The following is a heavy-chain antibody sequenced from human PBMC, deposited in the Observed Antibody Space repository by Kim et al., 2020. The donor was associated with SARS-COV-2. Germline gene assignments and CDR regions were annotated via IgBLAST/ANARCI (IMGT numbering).Heavy chain of an antibody. Sequence: GGSLRPSCAASGFTFSSYWMHWVRQAPGKGLVWVSRINSDGITTSYADSVKGRFTISRDNAKSTLYLQMNSLRAEDTAVYYCASRRYTGTYYYFDYWGQGTLVTVSS. J-gene: IGHJ4*02. D-gene: IGHD1-26*01. CDR1: GFTFSSYW. CDR2: INSDGITT. V-gene: IGHV3-74*01. CDR3: ASRRYTGTYYYFDY.